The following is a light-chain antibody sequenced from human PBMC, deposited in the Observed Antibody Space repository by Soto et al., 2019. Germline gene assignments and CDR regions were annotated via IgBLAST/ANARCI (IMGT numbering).Light chain of an antibody. J-gene: IGLJ3*02. Sequence: QSALTQPASVSGSPGQSITISCTGTGSDVGGYNYVSWYQQHPGRVPKLLIYEVSNRPSGVSNRFSASKSGNTASLTISGLQAEDEADYYCSSYTSSSTLVFGGGTKLTVL. CDR3: SSYTSSSTLV. CDR2: EVS. CDR1: GSDVGGYNY. V-gene: IGLV2-14*01.